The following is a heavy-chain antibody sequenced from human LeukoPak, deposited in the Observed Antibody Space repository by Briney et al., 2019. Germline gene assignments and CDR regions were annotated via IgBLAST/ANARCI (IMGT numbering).Heavy chain of an antibody. CDR1: GFTVSSNY. Sequence: AGGSLRLSCAASGFTVSSNYMSWVRQAPGKGLEWVSVIYSGGSTYYADSVKGRFTISRDNSKNTLYLQMNSLRAEDTAVYHCARGPPNMIVVGAPEDDAFDIWGQGTMVTVSS. J-gene: IGHJ3*02. CDR3: ARGPPNMIVVGAPEDDAFDI. D-gene: IGHD3-22*01. CDR2: IYSGGST. V-gene: IGHV3-53*01.